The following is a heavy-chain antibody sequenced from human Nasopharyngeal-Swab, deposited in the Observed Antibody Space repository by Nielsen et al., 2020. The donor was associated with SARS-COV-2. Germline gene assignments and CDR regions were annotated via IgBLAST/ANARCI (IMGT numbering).Heavy chain of an antibody. J-gene: IGHJ6*02. D-gene: IGHD3-9*01. CDR2: IIPIFGTT. CDR3: AKGVRYFDFLPPNTYYYYGLDL. V-gene: IGHV1-69*01. Sequence: CVTLATGHAAAWLGVIIPIFGTTDYARKFQGTVTITADESTSTVYMELNSLRFEDTAVYYCAKGVRYFDFLPPNTYYYYGLDLWGQGTTVTVSS.